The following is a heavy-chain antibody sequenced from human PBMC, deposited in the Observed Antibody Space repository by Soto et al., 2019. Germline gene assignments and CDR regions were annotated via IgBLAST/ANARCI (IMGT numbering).Heavy chain of an antibody. J-gene: IGHJ4*02. Sequence: QVHLVQSGADGRKSGSSVRVSCTASGGGTLSNDAISWVRQAPGQGLEWLGRISPFFGTTDYSQRFQGRLTMTADASTGTVYMDLRSLNSDDTAVYYCAREVVTETTWGSFDSWGQGTLVTVSS. CDR3: AREVVTETTWGSFDS. CDR1: GGGTLSNDA. V-gene: IGHV1-69*01. CDR2: ISPFFGTT. D-gene: IGHD2-21*02.